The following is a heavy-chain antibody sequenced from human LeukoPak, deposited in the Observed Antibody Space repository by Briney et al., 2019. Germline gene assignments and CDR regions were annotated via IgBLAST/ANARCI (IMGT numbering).Heavy chain of an antibody. J-gene: IGHJ4*02. CDR3: AKGGKWDVTPFDY. CDR2: ISGGGGST. D-gene: IGHD1-26*01. V-gene: IGHV3-23*01. CDR1: GFTFTSYS. Sequence: GGSLRRSCAASGFTFTSYSMNWVRQAPGKGLESVSTISGGGGSTYYADSVKGRFTISRDNSKNTLYLQVNSLRAEDTAVYYCAKGGKWDVTPFDYWGQGTLVTVSS.